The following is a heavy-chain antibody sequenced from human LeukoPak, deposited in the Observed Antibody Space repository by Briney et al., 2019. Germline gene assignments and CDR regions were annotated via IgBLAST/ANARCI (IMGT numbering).Heavy chain of an antibody. D-gene: IGHD3-10*01. Sequence: GGSLRLSCAASGFTFSSYAMYWVRQAPGKGLEWVSGIFGSGGSTHYADSVKGRFTISRDNSKNTLYLQMNSLRAEGTAVYYCAKDKRITKRYYYYYGMDVWGQGTTVTVSS. CDR3: AKDKRITKRYYYYYGMDV. V-gene: IGHV3-23*01. CDR1: GFTFSSYA. CDR2: IFGSGGST. J-gene: IGHJ6*02.